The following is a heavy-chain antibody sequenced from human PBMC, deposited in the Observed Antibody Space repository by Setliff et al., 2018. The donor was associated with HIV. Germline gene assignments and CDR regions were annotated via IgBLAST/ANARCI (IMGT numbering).Heavy chain of an antibody. D-gene: IGHD5-12*01. CDR1: GYNFATYY. CDR3: ATRLLGYSGLGY. J-gene: IGHJ4*02. V-gene: IGHV5-51*01. Sequence: PGESLKISCKTSGYNFATYYITWVRQMPGKGLEWIGRINPGDSDTGYSPSFQGQVTISADKSISTNYLQWNSLKASENAMYYCATRLLGYSGLGYWGQGTLVTVSS. CDR2: INPGDSDT.